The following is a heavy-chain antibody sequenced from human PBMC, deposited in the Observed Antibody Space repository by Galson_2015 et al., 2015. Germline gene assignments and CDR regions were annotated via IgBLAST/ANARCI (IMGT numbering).Heavy chain of an antibody. J-gene: IGHJ6*02. CDR3: ARDQRLIVYAHSGYYGMDV. Sequence: SLRLSCAASGFTFSSYGMHWVRQAPGKGLEWVAVIWDDGSNKYYADSVKGRFTISRDNSKNTLYLQMNSLRAEDTAVYYCARDQRLIVYAHSGYYGMDVWGQGTTVPVSS. CDR2: IWDDGSNK. V-gene: IGHV3-33*01. CDR1: GFTFSSYG. D-gene: IGHD2-8*01.